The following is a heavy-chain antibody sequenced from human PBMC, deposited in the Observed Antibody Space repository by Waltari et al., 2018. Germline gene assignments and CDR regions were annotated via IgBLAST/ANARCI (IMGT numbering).Heavy chain of an antibody. V-gene: IGHV3-23*01. D-gene: IGHD2-8*01. CDR1: GFTFRHYA. CDR3: AKAPVGSCNDAICYPLDN. CDR2: IPGYGVNR. J-gene: IGHJ4*02. Sequence: EVQLLESGGGLVQPGGSLRLSCTASGFTFRHYAMTWVRQAPVKGLEWVASIPGYGVNRYYIDPVKCRFTISRDNSQNTLYLQMNSLRAEDTAVYYCAKAPVGSCNDAICYPLDNWGQGTLVTASS.